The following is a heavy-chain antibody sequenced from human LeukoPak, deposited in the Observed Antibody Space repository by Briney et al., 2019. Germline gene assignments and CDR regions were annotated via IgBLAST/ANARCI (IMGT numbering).Heavy chain of an antibody. Sequence: GGSLRLSCAASGFTFSSYWMSWVRQAPGKGLEWVANIKQDGSEKYYVDSVKGRFTISRDNAKNSLYLQMNSLRAEDTAVYYCARAVRNGGYSYDQGYYFDYWGQGTLVTVSS. D-gene: IGHD5-18*01. J-gene: IGHJ4*02. CDR3: ARAVRNGGYSYDQGYYFDY. CDR2: IKQDGSEK. V-gene: IGHV3-7*01. CDR1: GFTFSSYW.